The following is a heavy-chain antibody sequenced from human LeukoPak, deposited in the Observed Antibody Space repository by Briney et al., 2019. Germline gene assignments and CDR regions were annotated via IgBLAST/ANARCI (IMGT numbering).Heavy chain of an antibody. V-gene: IGHV4-34*01. J-gene: IGHJ6*03. CDR2: INPSGST. Sequence: SETLSLTCAVSGGSFSGYSWTWIRQSPGKGLEWIWEINPSGSTYFNPSLKSRLTISRDTSKNQFSLRLSSVTAADTAVYYCARGRQEISMILVVMTGVSYYLDVWGKGTTVTVS. CDR1: GGSFSGYS. D-gene: IGHD3-22*01. CDR3: ARGRQEISMILVVMTGVSYYLDV.